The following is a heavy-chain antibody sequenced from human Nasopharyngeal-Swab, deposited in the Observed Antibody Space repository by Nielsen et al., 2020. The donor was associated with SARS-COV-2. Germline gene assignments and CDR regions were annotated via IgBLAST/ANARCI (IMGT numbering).Heavy chain of an antibody. CDR3: ARRALQDYYFDY. V-gene: IGHV3-30*03. Sequence: GESLKISCAASGFTFRDYSMNWVRQAPGKGLEWVAVASSDGRNKYYADSVKGRFTVSRDNSKNTLYLQMNSLRAEDTAVYYCARRALQDYYFDYWGQGTLVTVSS. CDR1: GFTFRDYS. CDR2: ASSDGRNK. J-gene: IGHJ4*02.